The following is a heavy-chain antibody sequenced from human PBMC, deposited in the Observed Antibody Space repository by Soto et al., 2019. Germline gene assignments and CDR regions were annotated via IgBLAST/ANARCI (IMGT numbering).Heavy chain of an antibody. CDR1: GYSFAGYW. CDR2: IDPSDSQT. CDR3: ARQIYDSDTGPNFQYYFDS. J-gene: IGHJ4*02. D-gene: IGHD3-22*01. V-gene: IGHV5-10-1*01. Sequence: GESLKISCKGSGYSFAGYWITWVRQKPGKGLEWMGRIDPSDSQTYYSPSFRGHVTISVTKSTTTVFLQWSSLRASDTAMYYCARQIYDSDTGPNFQYYFDSWGQGTPVTVYS.